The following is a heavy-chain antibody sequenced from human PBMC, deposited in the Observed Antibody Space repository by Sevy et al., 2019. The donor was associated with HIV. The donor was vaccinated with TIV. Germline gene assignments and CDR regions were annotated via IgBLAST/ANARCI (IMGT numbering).Heavy chain of an antibody. Sequence: GGSLRLSCAASGFTVSSNYMSWVRQAPGKGLEWVSVIYSGGSTYYADSVKGRFTISRDNSKNTLYLQMNSLRAEDTAVYYCARGIAVACISYYGMDVWGQGTTVTVSS. CDR3: ARGIAVACISYYGMDV. CDR1: GFTVSSNY. CDR2: IYSGGST. J-gene: IGHJ6*02. D-gene: IGHD6-19*01. V-gene: IGHV3-53*01.